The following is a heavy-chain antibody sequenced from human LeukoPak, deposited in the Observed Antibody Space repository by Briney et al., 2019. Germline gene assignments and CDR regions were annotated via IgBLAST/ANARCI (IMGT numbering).Heavy chain of an antibody. Sequence: PSETLSRDCTVSGGSISSSSYYWGWIRQPPGKGLEWIGSIYYSGSTYYNPSPKSRVTISVDTSKNQFSLKLSSVNAADTAVYYCARPAMVRGEDYWGQGTLVTVSS. J-gene: IGHJ4*02. CDR2: IYYSGST. V-gene: IGHV4-39*01. CDR1: GGSISSSSYY. D-gene: IGHD3-10*01. CDR3: ARPAMVRGEDY.